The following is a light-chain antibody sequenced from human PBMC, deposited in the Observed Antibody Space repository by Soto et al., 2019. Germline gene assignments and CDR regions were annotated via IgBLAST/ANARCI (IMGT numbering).Light chain of an antibody. CDR2: DAS. CDR1: QSVSSD. V-gene: IGKV3-11*01. Sequence: DIVLTQSPATLSLSPGERATLSCRASQSVSSDLAWYQQKPGQAPRLLIYDASNRATGISARFSGRGSGTDFTLTISSLEPEDFAVYYCQQCSSWPRTFGQGTKVEIK. J-gene: IGKJ1*01. CDR3: QQCSSWPRT.